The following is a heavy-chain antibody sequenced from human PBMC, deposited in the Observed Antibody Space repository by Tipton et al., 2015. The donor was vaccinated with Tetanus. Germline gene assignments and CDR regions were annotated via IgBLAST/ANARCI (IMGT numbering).Heavy chain of an antibody. Sequence: SLRLSCAASGFTFSDYSMNWIRQAPGKGLEWVAVIWYDGTTKFYADSVKGRFTISRDNSKNTLFLQMNSLRAEDTAVYYCARETSLTTSYWGQGTLVTVSS. CDR1: GFTFSDYS. D-gene: IGHD4-17*01. CDR2: IWYDGTTK. V-gene: IGHV3-33*08. CDR3: ARETSLTTSY. J-gene: IGHJ1*01.